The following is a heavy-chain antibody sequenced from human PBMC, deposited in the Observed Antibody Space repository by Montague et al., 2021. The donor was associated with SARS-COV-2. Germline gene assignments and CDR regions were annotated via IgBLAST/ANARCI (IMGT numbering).Heavy chain of an antibody. CDR1: GLPLSTSGLC. CDR2: TDWDDDK. V-gene: IGHV2-70*01. Sequence: PALVKPTQTLTLTCTLSGLPLSTSGLCVGWIRQPPGKALEWLALTDWDDDKYYSSSLKTRLSISKDTSKNQVVLTMANMEPVDTATYYCARIPNDSWYVSYFDYWGQGILVTVSS. CDR3: ARIPNDSWYVSYFDY. J-gene: IGHJ4*02. D-gene: IGHD6-13*01.